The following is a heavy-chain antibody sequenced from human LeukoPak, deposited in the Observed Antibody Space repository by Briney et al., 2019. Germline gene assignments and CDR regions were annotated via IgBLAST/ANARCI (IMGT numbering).Heavy chain of an antibody. CDR3: ARGSHYDFWSGYTIGFDP. V-gene: IGHV3-74*01. CDR1: GFTFSSYW. CDR2: INSDGSST. D-gene: IGHD3-3*01. Sequence: PGGSLRLSCAVPGFTFSSYWIHWVRQAPGKGLGWVSRINSDGSSTIYADSVKGRFTISRDNAKNTLYLQMNSLRAEDTAVYYCARGSHYDFWSGYTIGFDPWGQGTLVTVSS. J-gene: IGHJ5*02.